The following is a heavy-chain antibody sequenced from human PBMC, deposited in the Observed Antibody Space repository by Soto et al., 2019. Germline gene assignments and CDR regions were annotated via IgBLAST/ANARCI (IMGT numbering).Heavy chain of an antibody. D-gene: IGHD3-10*01. CDR3: ARDEESRITMVRGVPDY. V-gene: IGHV3-33*01. Sequence: GGSLRLSCAASGFTFSSYGMHWVRQAPGKGLEWVAVIWYDGSNKYYAGSVKGRFTISRDNSKNTLYLQMNSLRAEDTAVYYCARDEESRITMVRGVPDYWGQGTLVTVSS. CDR2: IWYDGSNK. CDR1: GFTFSSYG. J-gene: IGHJ4*02.